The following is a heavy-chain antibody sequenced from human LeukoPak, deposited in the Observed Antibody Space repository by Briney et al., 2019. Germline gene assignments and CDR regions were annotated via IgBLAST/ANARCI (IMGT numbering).Heavy chain of an antibody. V-gene: IGHV4-4*07. Sequence: SETLSLTCAVYGGSLNHYYWSWIRQPAGKGLEWIGRIYTSGSTNFNTSLKSRVTMSVDTSKKQFSLKLSSVTAADTAVYYCARDFADILTGYYTLAMDVWGQGTTVTVSS. CDR3: ARDFADILTGYYTLAMDV. J-gene: IGHJ6*02. CDR1: GGSLNHYY. D-gene: IGHD3-9*01. CDR2: IYTSGST.